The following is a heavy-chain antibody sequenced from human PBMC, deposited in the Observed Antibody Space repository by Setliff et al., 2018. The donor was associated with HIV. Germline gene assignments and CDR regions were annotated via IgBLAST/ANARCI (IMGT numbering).Heavy chain of an antibody. D-gene: IGHD5-12*01. J-gene: IGHJ4*02. Sequence: ASVKVSCKTSGYTYTDSRITWVRQAPGQGLEWMGWIDSFKGNTKYAQKFQGRVTMITDTSTNTAYMELRSLRSDDTAVYYCARTGQGCSYTSCHVVAMDGIDYWGQGTLVTVSS. CDR2: IDSFKGNT. CDR1: GYTYTDSR. V-gene: IGHV1-18*01. CDR3: ARTGQGCSYTSCHVVAMDGIDY.